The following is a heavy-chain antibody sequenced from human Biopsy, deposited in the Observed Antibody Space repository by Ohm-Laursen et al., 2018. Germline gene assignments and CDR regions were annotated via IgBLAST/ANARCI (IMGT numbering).Heavy chain of an antibody. V-gene: IGHV1-69*13. J-gene: IGHJ6*02. CDR2: IITFFRTV. CDR1: GGTFSNSA. Sequence: ASVKVSCKISGGTFSNSAISWVRQAPGQGLEWMGGIITFFRTVNYAQNFQGRLTITADEFTDTAYMELRSLRSEDTAVYYCAPQTPRDPDILTGAYHYDMAVWGQGTTVTVSS. CDR3: APQTPRDPDILTGAYHYDMAV. D-gene: IGHD3-9*01.